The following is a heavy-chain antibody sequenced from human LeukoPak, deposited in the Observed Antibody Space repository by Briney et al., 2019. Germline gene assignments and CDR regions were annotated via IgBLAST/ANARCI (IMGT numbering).Heavy chain of an antibody. V-gene: IGHV1-69*05. CDR2: IIPIFDTT. D-gene: IGHD5-12*01. Sequence: SAKVSCKASGGTFSSYAISWVRQAPGQGLEWMGRIIPIFDTTTYAQKFQGRVTITTDESTSTAYMELSSLRSEDTAVYYCARGGSYFDYWGQGTLVTVSS. CDR3: ARGGSYFDY. CDR1: GGTFSSYA. J-gene: IGHJ4*02.